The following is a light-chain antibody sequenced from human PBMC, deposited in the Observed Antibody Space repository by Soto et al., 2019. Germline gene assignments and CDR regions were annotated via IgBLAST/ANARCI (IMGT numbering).Light chain of an antibody. Sequence: QSVLTQPPSASGTPGQRITISCSGSSSNIGSNNGNWYQQLPGTAPPLLIYSNNERPSGGPDRFSGSKSGTTAALAISGVQSAEEADFYYAAWAVRLIGWVFGGGTKLTVL. CDR1: SSNIGSNN. J-gene: IGLJ3*02. V-gene: IGLV1-44*01. CDR3: AAWAVRLIGWV. CDR2: SNN.